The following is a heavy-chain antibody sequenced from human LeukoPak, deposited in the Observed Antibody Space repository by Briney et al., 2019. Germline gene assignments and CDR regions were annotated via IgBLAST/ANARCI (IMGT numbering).Heavy chain of an antibody. CDR3: ARSGWPYYFDY. CDR2: IHSDGSST. D-gene: IGHD3-22*01. CDR1: GFTFSSYW. V-gene: IGHV3-74*01. Sequence: GGSLRLSCAASGFTFSSYWMHWVRQAPGKGLVWVSRIHSDGSSTSYADSVRCRFTISRDDAKSTLYLQMNSLRAEDTAVYYCARSGWPYYFDYWGQGTLVTVSS. J-gene: IGHJ4*02.